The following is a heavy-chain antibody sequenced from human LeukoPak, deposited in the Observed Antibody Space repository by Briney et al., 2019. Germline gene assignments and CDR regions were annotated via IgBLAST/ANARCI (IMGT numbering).Heavy chain of an antibody. D-gene: IGHD4-23*01. Sequence: AGSLILSCAASGFTFIAYWMSWVRQAPRKGLELVANIKQDGSDKYYVDSVKGRFTISRDSAKNSLYLQMNSLRAEDTAVYYCARKTVVGSYFDYWGEGTPVTVSS. J-gene: IGHJ4*02. CDR2: IKQDGSDK. CDR3: ARKTVVGSYFDY. V-gene: IGHV3-7*03. CDR1: GFTFIAYW.